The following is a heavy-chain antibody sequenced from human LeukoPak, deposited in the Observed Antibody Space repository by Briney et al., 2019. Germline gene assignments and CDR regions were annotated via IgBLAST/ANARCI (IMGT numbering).Heavy chain of an antibody. J-gene: IGHJ1*01. CDR3: ARGPYSSGWYPVGYFQH. CDR2: INHSGST. D-gene: IGHD6-19*01. CDR1: GGSFSGYY. V-gene: IGHV4-34*01. Sequence: SETLSLTCAVYGGSFSGYYWSWIRQPPGKGREWIGEINHSGSTNYNPSLKSRVTISVDTSKNQFSLKLSSVTAADTAVYYCARGPYSSGWYPVGYFQHWGQGTLVTVSS.